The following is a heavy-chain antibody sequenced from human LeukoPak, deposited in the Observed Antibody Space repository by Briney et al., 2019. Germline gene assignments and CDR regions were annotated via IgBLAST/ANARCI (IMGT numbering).Heavy chain of an antibody. J-gene: IGHJ3*02. D-gene: IGHD3-22*01. CDR3: ANLITMIVVVIATDAFDI. CDR2: ISGSGGST. CDR1: GFTFSTYA. V-gene: IGHV3-23*01. Sequence: GGSLRLSCATSGFTFSTYAMHWVRQAPGKGLEWFSAISGSGGSTYYADSVKGRFTISRDNSKNTLYLQMNSLRAEDTAVYYCANLITMIVVVIATDAFDIWGQGTMVTVSS.